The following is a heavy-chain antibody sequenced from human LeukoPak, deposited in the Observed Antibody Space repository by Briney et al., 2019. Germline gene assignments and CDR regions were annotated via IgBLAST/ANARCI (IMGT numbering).Heavy chain of an antibody. CDR3: AKDRRIQPQYYFDY. J-gene: IGHJ4*02. CDR2: INPNSGGT. CDR1: GYTFTGYY. V-gene: IGHV1-2*02. Sequence: ASVKVSCKASGYTFTGYYMHWVRQAPGQGLEWMGWINPNSGGTNYAQKFQGRVTMTRDTSISTAYMELSRLRSDDTAVYYCAKDRRIQPQYYFDYWGQGTLVTVSS.